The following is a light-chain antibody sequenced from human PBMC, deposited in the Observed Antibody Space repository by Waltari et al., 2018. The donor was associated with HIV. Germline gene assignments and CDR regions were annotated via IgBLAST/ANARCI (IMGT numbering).Light chain of an antibody. CDR3: SSLGDANSLL. CDR1: SADIGNF. V-gene: IGLV2-14*01. CDR2: QVN. J-gene: IGLJ3*02. Sequence: HSALTQPASGSGSLGQSITISCTTASADIGNFVSWYQQFPGKAPQLIFYQVNRRPSETPYRFSASKSGDTASLTISGLLPEDEADYFCSSLGDANSLLFGGGTHLTVL.